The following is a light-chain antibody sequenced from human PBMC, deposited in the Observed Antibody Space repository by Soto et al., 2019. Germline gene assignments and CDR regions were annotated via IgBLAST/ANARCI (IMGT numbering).Light chain of an antibody. CDR2: AAS. CDR3: QQSFSTPPT. CDR1: QSISSF. J-gene: IGKJ1*01. V-gene: IGKV1-39*01. Sequence: DNQMTQSPSSLSSSVGDRVTVSFRASQSISSFLTWYQQKAGKAPKLLIYAASSLQSGVPSRFSGSGSGTDFTLTISSLQPEDFASYYCQQSFSTPPTFGQGTKVDIK.